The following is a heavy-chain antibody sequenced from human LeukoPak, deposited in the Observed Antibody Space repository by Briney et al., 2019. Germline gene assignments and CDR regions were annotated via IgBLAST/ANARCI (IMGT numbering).Heavy chain of an antibody. CDR3: ARVETAMVNYFDY. J-gene: IGHJ4*02. D-gene: IGHD5-18*01. Sequence: PGGSLRLSCAASGFTFSSYSMNWVRQAPGKGLEWVSYISSSSSTIYYADSVKGRFTISRDNAKNSLYLQMNSLRAEGTAVYYCARVETAMVNYFDYWGQGTLVTVSS. V-gene: IGHV3-48*01. CDR2: ISSSSSTI. CDR1: GFTFSSYS.